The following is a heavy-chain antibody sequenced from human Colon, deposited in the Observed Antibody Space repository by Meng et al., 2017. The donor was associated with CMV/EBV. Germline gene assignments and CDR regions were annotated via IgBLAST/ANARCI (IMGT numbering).Heavy chain of an antibody. D-gene: IGHD5-24*01. V-gene: IGHV1-69*04. CDR1: GGTFSSYT. J-gene: IGHJ4*02. Sequence: CKASGGTFSSYTISWVRQAPGQGLEWMGRIIPMLGITNYAQKFQGRVTITADKSTRTAYMELSSLRSEDTAVYYCARDGIDGYNLDYWGQGTLVTVSS. CDR3: ARDGIDGYNLDY. CDR2: IIPMLGIT.